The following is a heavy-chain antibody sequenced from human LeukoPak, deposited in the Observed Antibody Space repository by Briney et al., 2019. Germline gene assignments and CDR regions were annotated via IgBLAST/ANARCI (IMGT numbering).Heavy chain of an antibody. Sequence: KSSETLSLTCAVYGGSFSGYYWSWIRQPPGKGLGWIGEINHSGSTNYNPSLKSRLTISVDTSKNQFSLKLTSVTAADTAVYYCARLPDYYSRLGAPGWGQGTLVTVSS. J-gene: IGHJ4*02. D-gene: IGHD3-10*01. CDR3: ARLPDYYSRLGAPG. V-gene: IGHV4-34*01. CDR2: INHSGST. CDR1: GGSFSGYY.